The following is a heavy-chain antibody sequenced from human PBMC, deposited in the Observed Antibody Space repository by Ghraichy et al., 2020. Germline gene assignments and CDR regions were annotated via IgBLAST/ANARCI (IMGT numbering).Heavy chain of an antibody. Sequence: SETLSLTCTVSGGSISSSSYYWGWIRQPPGKGLEWIGSIYYSGSTYYNPSLKSRVTISVDTYKNQFSLKLSSVTAADTAVYYCARGGERLGGMGFQHWGQGTLVTVSS. D-gene: IGHD3-16*01. V-gene: IGHV4-39*01. CDR1: GGSISSSSYY. CDR2: IYYSGST. CDR3: ARGGERLGGMGFQH. J-gene: IGHJ1*01.